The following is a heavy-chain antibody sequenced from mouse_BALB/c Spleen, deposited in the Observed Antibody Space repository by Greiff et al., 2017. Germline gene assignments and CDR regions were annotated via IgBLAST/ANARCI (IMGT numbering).Heavy chain of an antibody. CDR2: ISSGSSTI. D-gene: IGHD4-1*02. CDR3: ASSTGAWFAY. V-gene: IGHV5-17*02. J-gene: IGHJ3*01. CDR1: GFTFSSFG. Sequence: EVKLMESGGGLVQPGGSRKLSCAASGFTFSSFGMHWVRQAPEKGLEWVAYISSGSSTIYYADTVKGRFTISRDNPKNTLFLQMTSLRSEDTAMYYCASSTGAWFAYWGQGTLVTVSA.